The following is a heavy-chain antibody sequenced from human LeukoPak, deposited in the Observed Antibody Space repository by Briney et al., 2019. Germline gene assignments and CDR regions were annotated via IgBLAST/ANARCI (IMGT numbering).Heavy chain of an antibody. CDR3: ARGTRYSSSWYGGGLDY. Sequence: ASVKVSCKASGGTFSSYAISWLRQAPGQGVEWLGRIIPILGIANSAQKFQGRVTITADKSTSIAYMELSSLRSEDTAVYYSARGTRYSSSWYGGGLDYWGQGTLVSVSS. V-gene: IGHV1-69*04. CDR2: IIPILGIA. D-gene: IGHD6-13*01. CDR1: GGTFSSYA. J-gene: IGHJ4*02.